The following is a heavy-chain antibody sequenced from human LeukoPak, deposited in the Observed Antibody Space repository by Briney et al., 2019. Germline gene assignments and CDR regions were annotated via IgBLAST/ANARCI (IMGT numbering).Heavy chain of an antibody. CDR2: ISSSGGST. V-gene: IGHV3-23*01. CDR3: ARDLGQYYDTSDNWFDP. J-gene: IGHJ5*02. CDR1: GFTFSSYA. D-gene: IGHD3-22*01. Sequence: GGSLRLSCAASGFTFSSYAMSWVRQAPGKGLEWVSGISSSGGSTVYADSVKGRFTISRDNAKNTLNLQMNSLRAEDTAVYYCARDLGQYYDTSDNWFDPWGQGTLVTVSS.